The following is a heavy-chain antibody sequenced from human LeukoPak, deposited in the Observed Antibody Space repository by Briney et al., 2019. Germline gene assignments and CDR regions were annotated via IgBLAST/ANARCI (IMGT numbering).Heavy chain of an antibody. CDR3: ARVREYYYYYMDV. V-gene: IGHV3-48*01. CDR2: ISSSSSTI. D-gene: IGHD1-26*01. J-gene: IGHJ6*03. Sequence: GGSRRLSCAPSAFTLSSYSMNWVRQAPGKGMEWVSYISSSSSTIYYADSVKGRFTISRDNAKNLLYLQMNSQRGEDTAVYYCARVREYYYYYMDVWGKGTTVTVSS. CDR1: AFTLSSYS.